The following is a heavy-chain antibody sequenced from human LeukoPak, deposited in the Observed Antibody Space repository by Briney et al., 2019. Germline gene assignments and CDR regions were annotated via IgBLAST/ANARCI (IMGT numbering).Heavy chain of an antibody. CDR2: INHSGST. CDR3: ARNVYSGSYLFDY. CDR1: GGSFSGYY. D-gene: IGHD1-26*01. J-gene: IGHJ4*02. V-gene: IGHV4-34*01. Sequence: SETLSLTCAVYGGSFSGYYWSWIRQPPGKGLEWIGEINHSGSTNYNPSLKSRVTISVDTSKNQFSLKLSSVTAADTAVYYCARNVYSGSYLFDYWGQGTLVTVSS.